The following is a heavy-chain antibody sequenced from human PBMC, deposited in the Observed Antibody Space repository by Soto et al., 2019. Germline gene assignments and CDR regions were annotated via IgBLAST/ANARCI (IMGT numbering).Heavy chain of an antibody. CDR1: GFTFSSYS. J-gene: IGHJ5*02. CDR2: ISSSSSTI. Sequence: GGSLRLSCAASGFTFSSYSMNWVRQAPGKGLEWVSYISSSSSTIYYADSVKGRFTISRDKSENTVVLQMNSVRAEDTAVYYCARLGPYASGTYSFRHNRFDPLGQGTQVTAPQ. CDR3: ARLGPYASGTYSFRHNRFDP. V-gene: IGHV3-48*01. D-gene: IGHD3-10*01.